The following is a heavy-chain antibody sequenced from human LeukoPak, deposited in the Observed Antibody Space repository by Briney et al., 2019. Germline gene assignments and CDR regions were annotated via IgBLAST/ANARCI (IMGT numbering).Heavy chain of an antibody. CDR3: AKSGNSGGGYYYFGMDV. V-gene: IGHV3-23*01. D-gene: IGHD1-26*01. CDR1: GFTFSSYA. Sequence: PGGSLRLSCAASGFTFSSYAMSWVRQAPGKGLEWVSGISGSGTNTYFADSVKGRCTISRDKSKNTLYLQMDSLRDEDTAVYYCAKSGNSGGGYYYFGMDVWGQGTTVTVSS. CDR2: ISGSGTNT. J-gene: IGHJ6*02.